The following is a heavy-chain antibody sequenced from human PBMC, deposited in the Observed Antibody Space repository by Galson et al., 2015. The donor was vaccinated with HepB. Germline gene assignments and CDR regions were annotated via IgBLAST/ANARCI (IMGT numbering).Heavy chain of an antibody. J-gene: IGHJ5*02. Sequence: FLRLSCAASGFSFSDYCMSWIRQAPGKGLEWVSYICISYSIIYYADSVKGRFTISRDNVKNSLYLQMNILRAEDTAVYYCARAALGWFDPWGQGTLVTVSS. V-gene: IGHV3-11*01. CDR3: ARAALGWFDP. CDR1: GFSFSDYC. D-gene: IGHD6-25*01. CDR2: ICISYSII.